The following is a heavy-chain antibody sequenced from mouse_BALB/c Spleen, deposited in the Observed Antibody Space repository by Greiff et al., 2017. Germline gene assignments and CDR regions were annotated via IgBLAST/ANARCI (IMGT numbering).Heavy chain of an antibody. D-gene: IGHD1-1*02. CDR2: INPSSGYT. V-gene: IGHV1-4*01. J-gene: IGHJ4*01. CDR3: ARGGGNTRAMDY. CDR1: GYTFTSYT. Sequence: QVQLQQSGAELARPGASVKMSCKASGYTFTSYTMHWVKQRPGQGLEWIGYINPSSGYTNYNQKFKGKATLTVDKSSSTAFMHLNSLTSEDSAVYYCARGGGNTRAMDYWGQGTSVTVSS.